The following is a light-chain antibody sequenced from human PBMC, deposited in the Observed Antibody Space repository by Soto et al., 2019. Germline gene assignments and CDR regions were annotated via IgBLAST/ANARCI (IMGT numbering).Light chain of an antibody. CDR3: AAWYDSLNILG. J-gene: IGLJ1*01. V-gene: IGLV1-44*01. CDR2: RNS. CDR1: SSNIGGRA. Sequence: QSVLTQPPSASGTPGQSVTISRSGSSSNIGGRAASWYPQLPATAPKLLINRNSQRPSAVPDRFSGSKTGASAALAISGRQSGDVADYDCAAWYDSLNILGFGTGTKVTVL.